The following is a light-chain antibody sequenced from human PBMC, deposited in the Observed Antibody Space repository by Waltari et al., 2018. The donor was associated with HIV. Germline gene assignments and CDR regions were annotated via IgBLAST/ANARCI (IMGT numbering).Light chain of an antibody. CDR1: QSLFYTSTKKDY. V-gene: IGKV4-1*01. CDR2: WAA. Sequence: DIVMTQSPDSLSVSLGERATINCRSSQSLFYTSTKKDYLAWYQLKPGQTPKLIMYWAAMRESGVPDRFTGSGSGTDFTLTITSLQAEDVAVYYCQQYYAIPLTFGGGTKVEIK. CDR3: QQYYAIPLT. J-gene: IGKJ4*01.